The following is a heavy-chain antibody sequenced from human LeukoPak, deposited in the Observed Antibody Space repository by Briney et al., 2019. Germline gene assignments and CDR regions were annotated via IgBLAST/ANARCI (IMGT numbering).Heavy chain of an antibody. D-gene: IGHD6-19*01. J-gene: IGHJ6*03. CDR3: ARRRKSAVAGIQPPYYYYYMDV. V-gene: IGHV4-59*01. CDR1: GGSISSYY. CDR2: IYYSGST. Sequence: SETLSLTCTVSGGSISSYYWSWIRQPPGKGLEWIGYIYYSGSTNYNPSLKSRVTISVKTSKNQFSLKLSSVTAADTAVYYCARRRKSAVAGIQPPYYYYYMDVWGKGTTVTISS.